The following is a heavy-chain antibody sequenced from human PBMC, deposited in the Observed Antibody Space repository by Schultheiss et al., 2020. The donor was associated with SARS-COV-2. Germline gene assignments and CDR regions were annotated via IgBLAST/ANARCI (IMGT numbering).Heavy chain of an antibody. J-gene: IGHJ4*02. Sequence: GESLKISCSASGFTFSSYAMHWVRQAPGKGLEWVSAISGSGGSTYYADSVKGRFTISRDNSKNTLYLQMNSLRAEDTAVYYCAKDHCSGGSCGGGNSGDYWGQGTLVTVSS. D-gene: IGHD2-15*01. CDR2: ISGSGGST. CDR1: GFTFSSYA. CDR3: AKDHCSGGSCGGGNSGDY. V-gene: IGHV3-23*01.